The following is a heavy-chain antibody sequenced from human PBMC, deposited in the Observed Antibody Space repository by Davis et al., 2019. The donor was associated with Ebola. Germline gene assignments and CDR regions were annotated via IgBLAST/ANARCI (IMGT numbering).Heavy chain of an antibody. V-gene: IGHV4-59*01. D-gene: IGHD3-16*01. CDR1: GGFISGYQ. CDR3: ARDNMGSLDY. Sequence: MPSETLSLTCTLSGGFISGYQWAWIRQPPGQGLEYVGHIFNSGTVTYNSALKSRVIISLDKSSTQFSLKLTSMTAAGTAVYVCARDNMGSLDYWGQGMLVTVS. CDR2: IFNSGTV. J-gene: IGHJ4*02.